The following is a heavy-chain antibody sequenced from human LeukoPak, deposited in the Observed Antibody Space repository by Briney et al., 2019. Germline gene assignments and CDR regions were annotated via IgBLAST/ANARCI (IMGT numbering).Heavy chain of an antibody. J-gene: IGHJ4*02. Sequence: GAPVKVSCKASGYTFTSYGISWVRQAPGQGLEWMGWISAYNGNTNYAQKLQGRVTMTADTSTSTAYMELRSLRSDDTAVYYCARGRSSGWYSNYYFDYRGQGTLVTVSS. CDR3: ARGRSSGWYSNYYFDY. D-gene: IGHD6-19*01. V-gene: IGHV1-18*01. CDR1: GYTFTSYG. CDR2: ISAYNGNT.